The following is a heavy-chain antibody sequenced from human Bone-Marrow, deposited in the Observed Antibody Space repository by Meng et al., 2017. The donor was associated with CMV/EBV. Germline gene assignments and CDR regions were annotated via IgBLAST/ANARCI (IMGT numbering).Heavy chain of an antibody. J-gene: IGHJ4*02. Sequence: GESLKISCAASGFTFSSYWMNWVRQAPGKGLEWVSSISGSGDYIYYADSVKGRFTISRDSAKNSLYLQMNSLRAEDTAVYYCARGLGVRSSGYYYVYNWGQGTLVTVSS. CDR3: ARGLGVRSSGYYYVYN. D-gene: IGHD3-22*01. CDR2: ISGSGDYI. V-gene: IGHV3-21*01. CDR1: GFTFSSYW.